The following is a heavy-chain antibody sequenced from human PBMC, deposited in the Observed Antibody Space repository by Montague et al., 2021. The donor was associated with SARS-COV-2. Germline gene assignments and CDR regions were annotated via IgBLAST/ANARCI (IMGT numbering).Heavy chain of an antibody. CDR2: IYTRGST. CDR3: ARDLAPYYGSGSYYNPIDAFDI. Sequence: TLSLTCTVSGGSISSGSYYWSWIRQPAGKGLEWIGRIYTRGSTNYNPSLKSRVTISVDTSKNQFSLKLSSVTAADTALYYCARDLAPYYGSGSYYNPIDAFDIWGQGTMVTVSS. V-gene: IGHV4-61*02. CDR1: GGSISSGSYY. J-gene: IGHJ3*02. D-gene: IGHD3-10*01.